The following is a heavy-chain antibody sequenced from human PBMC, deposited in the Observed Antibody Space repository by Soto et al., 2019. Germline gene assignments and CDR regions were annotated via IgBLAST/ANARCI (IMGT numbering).Heavy chain of an antibody. CDR2: ISYEGSNK. V-gene: IGHV3-30-3*01. J-gene: IGHJ4*02. CDR3: AREIERLLGY. CDR1: GFAFSSYA. Sequence: QVQVVESGGGVVQPGRSLRLSCAASGFAFSSYAMHWVRQAPGKGLEWMAVISYEGSNKYYADSVKGRFTISRDNSENTLYLQMNSQRVEDTAVYYCAREIERLLGYWGQGTLVTVSS. D-gene: IGHD3-3*01.